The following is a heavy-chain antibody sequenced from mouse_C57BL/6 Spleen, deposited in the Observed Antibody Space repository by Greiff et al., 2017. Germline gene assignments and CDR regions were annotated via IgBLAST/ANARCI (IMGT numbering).Heavy chain of an antibody. CDR3: ASPISYGCPWFAY. Sequence: QVHVQQPGAELVKPGASVKVSCKASGYTFTSYWMHWVKQRPGQGLEWIGSIHPSDSDTNYNQKFKGKATLTVDKSSSTAYMQLSSLTSEDSAVYYGASPISYGCPWFAYWGQGTLVTVSA. CDR1: GYTFTSYW. J-gene: IGHJ3*01. V-gene: IGHV1-74*01. D-gene: IGHD2-2*01. CDR2: IHPSDSDT.